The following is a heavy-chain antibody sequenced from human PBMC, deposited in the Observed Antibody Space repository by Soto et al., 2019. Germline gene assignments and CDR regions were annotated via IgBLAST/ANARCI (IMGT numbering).Heavy chain of an antibody. V-gene: IGHV3-23*01. CDR2: ISPSSDRT. D-gene: IGHD4-17*01. CDR1: GFTFPTFD. CDR3: AKRANEYGAFKGFYY. Sequence: GGSLRLSCAASGFTFPTFDMSWVRQAPGRGLEWISAISPSSDRTYYADSVKGRFTISRDNSKSSLHLQMNSLRADDTAVYYCAKRANEYGAFKGFYYWGRGTLVTVSS. J-gene: IGHJ4*02.